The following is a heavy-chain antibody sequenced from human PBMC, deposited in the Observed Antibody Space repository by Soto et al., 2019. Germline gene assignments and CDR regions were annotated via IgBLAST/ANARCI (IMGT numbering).Heavy chain of an antibody. D-gene: IGHD5-18*01. CDR2: IIPIFGTA. J-gene: IGHJ6*02. Sequence: GASVKVSCKASGGTFSSYAISWVRQAPGQGLEWMGGIIPIFGTANYAQKFQGRVTITADESTSTAYMELSSLRSEDTAVYYCAREGYRYEGMDVWGQGTMVTVSS. CDR1: GGTFSSYA. CDR3: AREGYRYEGMDV. V-gene: IGHV1-69*13.